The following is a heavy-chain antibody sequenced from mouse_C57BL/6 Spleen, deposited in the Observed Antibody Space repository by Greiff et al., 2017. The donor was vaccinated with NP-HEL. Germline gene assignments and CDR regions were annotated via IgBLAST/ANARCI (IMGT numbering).Heavy chain of an antibody. CDR2: INPSTGGT. CDR1: GYSFTGYY. CDR3: ARGGNYLDY. J-gene: IGHJ2*01. Sequence: VQLKHSGPELVKPGASVKISCKASGYSFTGYYMNWVKQSPEKSLEWIGEINPSTGGTTYNQKFKAKATLTVDKSSSTAYMQLKSLTSEDSAVYYCARGGNYLDYWGQGTTLTVSS. V-gene: IGHV1-42*01.